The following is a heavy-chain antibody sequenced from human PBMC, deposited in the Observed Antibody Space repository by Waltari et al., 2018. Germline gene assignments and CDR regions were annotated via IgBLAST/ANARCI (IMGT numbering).Heavy chain of an antibody. V-gene: IGHV1-18*01. J-gene: IGHJ4*02. CDR2: ISAYNGNT. D-gene: IGHD2-21*02. CDR3: ARDRGWGDNRGLFDY. Sequence: QVQLVQSGAEVKKPGASVKVSCKASGYTFTSYGISWVRQAPGQGLEWMGWISAYNGNTNHAQKPQGRVTMTTDTSTSTAYMELRSLRSDDTAVYYWARDRGWGDNRGLFDYWGQGTLVTVSS. CDR1: GYTFTSYG.